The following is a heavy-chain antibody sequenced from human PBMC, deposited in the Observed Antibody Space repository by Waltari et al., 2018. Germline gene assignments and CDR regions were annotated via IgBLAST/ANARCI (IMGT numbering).Heavy chain of an antibody. D-gene: IGHD4-17*01. CDR1: GGTFRSYA. CDR2: IIPMLGIT. J-gene: IGHJ6*03. Sequence: QVQLVQSGAEVKKPGSSVKVSCKASGGTFRSYAISWVRQAPVQGFEWMGGIIPMLGITNYAHKFQGKVTITADESTSTAYMELRSLRSEDTAVYYCARTVTPGDYYYYYMDVWGKGTTVTVSS. V-gene: IGHV1-69*04. CDR3: ARTVTPGDYYYYYMDV.